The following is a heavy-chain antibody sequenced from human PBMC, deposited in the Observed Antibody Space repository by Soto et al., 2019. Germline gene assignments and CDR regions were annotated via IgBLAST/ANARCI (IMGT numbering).Heavy chain of an antibody. Sequence: PSETLSLTSTVSGGSIRSGGYYWSWIRQHPGKGLEWIGYIYYSGSTYYNPSLKSRVTISVDTSKNQFSLKLSSVTAADTAVYYCARLLWFGELSDYWGQGTLVTVSS. V-gene: IGHV4-31*03. D-gene: IGHD3-10*01. J-gene: IGHJ4*02. CDR1: GGSIRSGGYY. CDR2: IYYSGST. CDR3: ARLLWFGELSDY.